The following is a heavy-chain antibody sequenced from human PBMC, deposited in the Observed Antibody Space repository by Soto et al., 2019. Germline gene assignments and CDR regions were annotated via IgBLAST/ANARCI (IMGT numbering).Heavy chain of an antibody. D-gene: IGHD2-15*01. CDR1: GFTFSSYA. Sequence: PGGSLRLSCAASGFTFSSYAMSWVRRAPGKGLEWVSAISGSGGSTYYADSVKGRFTISRDNAKNSLYLQMNSLRAEDTAVYYCARGRAASVNYWGQGTLVTVSS. CDR2: ISGSGGST. CDR3: ARGRAASVNY. J-gene: IGHJ4*02. V-gene: IGHV3-23*01.